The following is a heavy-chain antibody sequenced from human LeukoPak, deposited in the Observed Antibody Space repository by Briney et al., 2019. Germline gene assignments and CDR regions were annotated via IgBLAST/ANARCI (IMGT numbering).Heavy chain of an antibody. CDR2: ISYDGSNK. D-gene: IGHD3-22*01. Sequence: GGSLRLSCAASGFTFSSYAMHWVRQAPGKGLEWVAVISYDGSNKYYADSVKGRFTISRDNSKNTLYLQMNSLRAEDTAVYYCAGDILSEDSSGEGDHWGQGTLVTVSS. CDR3: AGDILSEDSSGEGDH. CDR1: GFTFSSYA. V-gene: IGHV3-30-3*01. J-gene: IGHJ4*02.